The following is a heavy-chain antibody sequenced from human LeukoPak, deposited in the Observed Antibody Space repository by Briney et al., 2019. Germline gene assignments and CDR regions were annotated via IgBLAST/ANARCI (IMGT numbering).Heavy chain of an antibody. Sequence: ASVKVSCKASGYTFTGYYMHWVRQAPGQGLEWMGWINPNSGGTNYAQKFQGRVTMTRDTSISTAYMELSRLRSDDTAVYYCARDGIAAEFCWFDPWGQGTLVTVSS. CDR3: ARDGIAAEFCWFDP. D-gene: IGHD6-6*01. CDR1: GYTFTGYY. J-gene: IGHJ5*02. V-gene: IGHV1-2*02. CDR2: INPNSGGT.